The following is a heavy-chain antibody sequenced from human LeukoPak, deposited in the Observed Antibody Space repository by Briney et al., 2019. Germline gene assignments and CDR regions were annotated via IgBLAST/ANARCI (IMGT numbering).Heavy chain of an antibody. V-gene: IGHV1-2*06. CDR1: GYTFTGYY. CDR3: ARERIGAIVVVGHNWFDP. CDR2: INPNSGGT. J-gene: IGHJ5*02. D-gene: IGHD2-2*01. Sequence: ASVKVSCKASGYTFTGYYMHWVQQAPGQGLEWVGRINPNSGGTNYAQKFQGRVTMTRDTSISTAYMELSRLRSDDTAVYYCARERIGAIVVVGHNWFDPWGQGTLVTVSS.